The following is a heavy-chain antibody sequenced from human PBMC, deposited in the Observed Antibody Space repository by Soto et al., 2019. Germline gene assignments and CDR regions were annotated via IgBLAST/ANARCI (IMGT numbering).Heavy chain of an antibody. V-gene: IGHV1-69*02. CDR1: GGTFSSYT. CDR2: IIPILGIA. Sequence: QVQLVQSGAEVKKPGSSVKVSCKASGGTFSSYTISWVRQAPGQGLEWMGRIIPILGIANYAQKFQGRVTIXXDKSTSTAYMELSSLRSEDTAVYYCASLWDNPLDYWGQGTLVTVSS. D-gene: IGHD1-26*01. J-gene: IGHJ4*02. CDR3: ASLWDNPLDY.